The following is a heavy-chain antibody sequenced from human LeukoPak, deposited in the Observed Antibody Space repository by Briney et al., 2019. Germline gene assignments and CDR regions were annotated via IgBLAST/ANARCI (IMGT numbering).Heavy chain of an antibody. V-gene: IGHV3-64D*09. CDR3: VKGSSGWYEGYFDY. Sequence: GSLRLSCAASGFTFSSYCMHWVRQAPGKGLENVSTISSNGGSTYYADSVKGRFTISRDNSKNTLYLQMSSLRAEDTAVYYCVKGSSGWYEGYFDYWGQGTLVTVSS. CDR2: ISSNGGST. J-gene: IGHJ4*02. D-gene: IGHD6-19*01. CDR1: GFTFSSYC.